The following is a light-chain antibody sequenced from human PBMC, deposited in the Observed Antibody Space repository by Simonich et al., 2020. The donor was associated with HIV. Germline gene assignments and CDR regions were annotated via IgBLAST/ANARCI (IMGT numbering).Light chain of an antibody. CDR2: RNN. Sequence: QSVLTQPPSASGTPGQRVTISCSGSSSNIGSNYVYWYRHLPGTAPTLLIFRNNQRPSGVPDRCSGSKSGTSASLAISGLRSEDEADYYCAAWDVSLSGWVFGGGTKLTVL. CDR3: AAWDVSLSGWV. J-gene: IGLJ3*02. V-gene: IGLV1-47*01. CDR1: SSNIGSNY.